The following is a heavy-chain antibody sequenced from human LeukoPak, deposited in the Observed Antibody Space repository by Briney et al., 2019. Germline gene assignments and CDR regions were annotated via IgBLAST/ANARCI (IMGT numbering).Heavy chain of an antibody. Sequence: GASVKVSCKASGYTFSNYDITWVRQAPGQGLEWVGWIRVDNGNTKYAQNLQDRVTLTIDTSTSTAYMHLRSLRSDDTAVYYCARAGSGSYFPNYYYYGMDVWGQGTTVTVSS. D-gene: IGHD1-26*01. V-gene: IGHV1-18*01. CDR2: IRVDNGNT. CDR3: ARAGSGSYFPNYYYYGMDV. J-gene: IGHJ6*02. CDR1: GYTFSNYD.